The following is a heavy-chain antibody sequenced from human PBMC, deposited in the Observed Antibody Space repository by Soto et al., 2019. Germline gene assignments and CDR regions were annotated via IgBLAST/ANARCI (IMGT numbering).Heavy chain of an antibody. J-gene: IGHJ6*02. CDR2: ISSYNGDT. CDR3: AREGVAPYYYYGMDF. V-gene: IGHV1-18*01. CDR1: GYTFTRSG. Sequence: QVQLVQSGAEVKKPGASVKVSCKASGYTFTRSGISWVRQAPGQGPEWMGWISSYNGDTNYAQTFQGRVTMTTDTSMSTAYMELRSLRSDDTAVYYCAREGVAPYYYYGMDFWGQGTPVTVSS. D-gene: IGHD5-12*01.